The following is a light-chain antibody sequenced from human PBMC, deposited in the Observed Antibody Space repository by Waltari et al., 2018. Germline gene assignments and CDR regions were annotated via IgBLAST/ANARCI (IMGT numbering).Light chain of an antibody. Sequence: AIRMTQSPSSLSASTGDRVTITCRASQGISSYLAWYQQKPGKAPKILIYAASTLQSRVPSRFSGSGSGTDFTLTISCLQSEDFATYYCQQYYSYPRTFGQGTKVEIK. V-gene: IGKV1-8*01. CDR3: QQYYSYPRT. CDR2: AAS. CDR1: QGISSY. J-gene: IGKJ1*01.